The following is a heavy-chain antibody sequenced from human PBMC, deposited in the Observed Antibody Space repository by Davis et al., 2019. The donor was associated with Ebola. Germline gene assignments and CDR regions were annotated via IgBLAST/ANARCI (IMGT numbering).Heavy chain of an antibody. CDR1: GDSMSSISYY. V-gene: IGHV4-39*01. CDR3: ARLNCGGDCFATIRFDS. CDR2: IYYRGST. D-gene: IGHD2-21*02. Sequence: PGGSLRLSCTVSGDSMSSISYYWGWIRQPPGKGLEWIGSIYYRGSTYYNPSLRDRVTLSIDTSKNQFSLRLNSVTAADTAMYYCARLNCGGDCFATIRFDSWGQGTLVTVSS. J-gene: IGHJ4*02.